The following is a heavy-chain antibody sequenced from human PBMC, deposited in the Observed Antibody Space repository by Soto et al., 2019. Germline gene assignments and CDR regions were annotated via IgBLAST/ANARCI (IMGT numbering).Heavy chain of an antibody. D-gene: IGHD3-9*01. V-gene: IGHV3-23*01. CDR2: IRGDGGQT. CDR3: ARDVGLDSDDFFAY. J-gene: IGHJ4*02. CDR1: GFTFSSYG. Sequence: GGSLRLSCTASGFTFSSYGMGWVRQAPGKGLQWVSTIRGDGGQTHYTDSVKGRFSTSRDNSKNTVYLQMDSLRAEDTAMYFCARDVGLDSDDFFAYWGQGTLVTVSS.